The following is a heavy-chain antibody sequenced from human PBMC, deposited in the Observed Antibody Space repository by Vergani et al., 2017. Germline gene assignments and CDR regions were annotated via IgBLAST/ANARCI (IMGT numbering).Heavy chain of an antibody. CDR2: VLFDGSNE. CDR1: GFTFNRYG. V-gene: IGHV3-30*02. Sequence: QVQLVQSGGGVVQPGGSLTLSCVASGFTFNRYGMQWVRQAPGKGLEWVAYVLFDGSNEYYADSVKGRFIVSRDNSNDALYLQMNSLRTDDTAVYYCARDLAYFHESSCALWGQGSVVTVSS. CDR3: ARDLAYFHESSCAL. D-gene: IGHD3-22*01. J-gene: IGHJ4*02.